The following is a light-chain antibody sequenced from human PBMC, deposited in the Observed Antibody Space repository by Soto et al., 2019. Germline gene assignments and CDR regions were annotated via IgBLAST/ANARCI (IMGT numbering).Light chain of an antibody. CDR3: QEYDNLPFT. CDR2: DAS. J-gene: IGKJ4*01. Sequence: DIQMTQSPSSLSASVGERVTITCQARQDISNYLNWYQQKPGKAPKLLIYDASNLETGVPSTFSGSGSGTDFTSTISILRPADIATDYCQEYDNLPFTFGGGTKVEIK. V-gene: IGKV1-33*01. CDR1: QDISNY.